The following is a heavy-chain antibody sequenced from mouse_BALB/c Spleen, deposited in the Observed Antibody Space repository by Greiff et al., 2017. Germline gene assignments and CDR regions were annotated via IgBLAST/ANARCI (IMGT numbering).Heavy chain of an antibody. CDR1: GFTFSSYT. J-gene: IGHJ2*01. Sequence: EVKLVESGGGLVQPGGSLKLSCAASGFTFSSYTMSWVRQTPEKRLEWVAYISNGGGSTYYPDTVKGRFTISRDNAKNTLYLQMSSLKSEDTAMYYCARSYYYGSSPYYFDYWGQGTTLTVSS. D-gene: IGHD1-1*01. V-gene: IGHV5-12-2*01. CDR3: ARSYYYGSSPYYFDY. CDR2: ISNGGGST.